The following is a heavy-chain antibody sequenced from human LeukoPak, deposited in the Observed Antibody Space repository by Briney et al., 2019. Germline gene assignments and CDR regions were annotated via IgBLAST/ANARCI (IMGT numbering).Heavy chain of an antibody. J-gene: IGHJ5*02. CDR3: AGSWNAERSFDP. CDR1: GGSFSGDF. V-gene: IGHV4-34*01. Sequence: SETLSLTCAVYGGSFSGDFWSWLRPSPGKGLEWIGEIKHDGSTTYNPSLESRVTMSLDTSKNEFSLSLNSVTAADTAVYYCAGSWNAERSFDPWGQGTLVTVSS. CDR2: IKHDGST. D-gene: IGHD1-1*01.